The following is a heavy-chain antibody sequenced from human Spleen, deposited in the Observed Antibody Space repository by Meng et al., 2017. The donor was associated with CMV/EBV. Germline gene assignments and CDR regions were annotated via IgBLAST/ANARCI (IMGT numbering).Heavy chain of an antibody. CDR1: GFTFRTYS. D-gene: IGHD2-21*02. CDR2: ISNDGSSK. J-gene: IGHJ4*02. CDR3: TRGVVATGPGLTAVPIVRF. V-gene: IGHV3-30*04. Sequence: GESLKISCAASGFTFRTYSMHWVRQAPGRGLEWVAFISNDGSSKQYAESVKGRFTISRDNSNNTLYLQLNSLRAEDTAVYYCTRGVVATGPGLTAVPIVRFWGQGTLVTVSS.